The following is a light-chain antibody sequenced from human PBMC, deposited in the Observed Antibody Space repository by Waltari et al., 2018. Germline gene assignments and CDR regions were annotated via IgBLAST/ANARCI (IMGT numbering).Light chain of an antibody. CDR1: QSISSW. J-gene: IGKJ1*01. V-gene: IGKV1-5*03. CDR2: KAS. Sequence: IQMTQSPSTLSASVGDRVTITCRASQSISSWLAWYQQKPGKAPNLLIYKASSLESGVPSRFSGSGSGTEFTLTISSLQPDDFATYYCQQYNSYSSWTFSQGTKVEIK. CDR3: QQYNSYSSWT.